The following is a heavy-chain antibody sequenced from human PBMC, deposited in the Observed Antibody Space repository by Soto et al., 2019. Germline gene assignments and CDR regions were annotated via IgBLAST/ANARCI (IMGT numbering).Heavy chain of an antibody. CDR3: ARPHYYDSSGFVGGNYYYYGMDV. V-gene: IGHV3-33*01. D-gene: IGHD3-22*01. CDR1: GFTFSSYG. J-gene: IGHJ6*02. CDR2: IWYDGSNK. Sequence: GGSLRLSCAASGFTFSSYGMHWIRQAPGKGQEWVAVIWYDGSNKYYADSVKGRFTISRDNSKNTLYLQMNSLRAEDTAVYYCARPHYYDSSGFVGGNYYYYGMDVWGQGTTVTVSS.